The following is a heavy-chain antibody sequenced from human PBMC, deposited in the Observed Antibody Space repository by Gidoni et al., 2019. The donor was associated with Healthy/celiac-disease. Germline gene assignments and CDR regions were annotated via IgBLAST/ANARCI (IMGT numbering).Heavy chain of an antibody. D-gene: IGHD2-15*01. CDR3: ARGVGDRTAETDY. CDR2: ISSSSSYI. Sequence: EVQLVESGGGLVKPGGSLRLSCAASGFTFSSYSMNWVRQAPGKGLEWVSSISSSSSYIYYADSVKGRFTISRDNAKNSLYLQMNSLRAEDTAVYYCARGVGDRTAETDYWGQGTLVTVSS. V-gene: IGHV3-21*01. CDR1: GFTFSSYS. J-gene: IGHJ4*02.